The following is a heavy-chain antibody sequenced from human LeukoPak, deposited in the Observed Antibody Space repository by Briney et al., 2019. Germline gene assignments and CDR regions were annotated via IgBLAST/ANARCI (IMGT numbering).Heavy chain of an antibody. J-gene: IGHJ4*02. D-gene: IGHD5-24*01. CDR2: IYYTGST. CDR3: ARHGPRRDGYNYDY. Sequence: SETLSLTCTVSGASIRSYYWSWIRQPPGKGLECIGYIYYTGSTNYNYHPSLKSRVTISVDTSKNQFSLKLSSVTAADTAVYYCARHGPRRDGYNYDYWGPGTLVTVSS. V-gene: IGHV4-59*08. CDR1: GASIRSYY.